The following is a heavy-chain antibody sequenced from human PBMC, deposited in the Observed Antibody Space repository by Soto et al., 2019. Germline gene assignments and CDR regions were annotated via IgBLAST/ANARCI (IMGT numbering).Heavy chain of an antibody. V-gene: IGHV4-4*07. D-gene: IGHD3-3*01. CDR1: GGAINSYY. CDR3: ARGQRFSDWFDP. Sequence: QVHLQESGPGLVKPSETLSLTCTVSGGAINSYYWTWIRQPAGKGLEWIGRIYSSGSTKYNPSLQSRVTMSLDKSKNQFSLRLTSVTAADTAVYYCARGQRFSDWFDPWGQGTLVTVSS. J-gene: IGHJ5*02. CDR2: IYSSGST.